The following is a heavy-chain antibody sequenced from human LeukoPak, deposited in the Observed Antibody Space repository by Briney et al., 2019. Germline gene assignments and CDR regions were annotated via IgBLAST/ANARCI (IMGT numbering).Heavy chain of an antibody. V-gene: IGHV1-8*01. CDR3: TRGDY. Sequence: GASVKLSCKASGYTFTNFDINWVRHASGQGLEWVGWMSPNTGSAGYAQKLQGRGTLTRDTSITTAFMELSSLKSEDTAVYYCTRGDYWGQGTPVTVSS. CDR1: GYTFTNFD. J-gene: IGHJ4*02. CDR2: MSPNTGSA.